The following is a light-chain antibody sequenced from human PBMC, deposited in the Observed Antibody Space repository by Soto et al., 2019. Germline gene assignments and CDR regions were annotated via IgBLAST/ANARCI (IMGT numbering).Light chain of an antibody. CDR1: SSDVGGYDY. CDR2: DVT. Sequence: QSVLTQPASVSGSPGQSVTISCTGTSSDVGGYDYVSWYQHHPGKGPKLVIYDVTYRPSGVSDRFSGSKSANTASLTISGLQAEDEADYYCSLYTTSSTYVFGTGTKVTLL. CDR3: SLYTTSSTYV. V-gene: IGLV2-14*01. J-gene: IGLJ1*01.